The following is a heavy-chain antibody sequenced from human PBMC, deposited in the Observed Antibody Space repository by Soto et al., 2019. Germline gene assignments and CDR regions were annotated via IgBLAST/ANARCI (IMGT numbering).Heavy chain of an antibody. V-gene: IGHV4-39*01. CDR1: GGSISSSSYY. CDR2: IDYSGGT. CDR3: ANQGSNWAQLSMDV. D-gene: IGHD6-13*01. Sequence: QLQLQESGPGLVKPSETLSLTCSVSGGSISSSSYYWGWIRQPPGKGLEWIGTIDYSGGTYYNPSPNSRVPKSLDTPKNQSSRMPSSVSGADTALYYCANQGSNWAQLSMDVWAQGPTVTVSS. J-gene: IGHJ6*02.